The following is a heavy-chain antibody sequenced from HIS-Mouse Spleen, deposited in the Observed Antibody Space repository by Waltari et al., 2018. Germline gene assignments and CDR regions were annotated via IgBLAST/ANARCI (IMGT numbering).Heavy chain of an antibody. CDR1: GGSFSGYS. J-gene: IGHJ4*02. CDR2: ITHSGNT. V-gene: IGHV4-34*01. CDR3: ARGSPTSTNFDY. Sequence: QVQLQQWGAGLLKPSETLSLTCAVYGGSFSGYSCSSTRQPPGKGLVWTGEITHSGNTNYNPSLKSRVTISVDTSKNQFSLKLSSVTAADTAVYYCARGSPTSTNFDYWGQGTLVTVSS. D-gene: IGHD2-8*01.